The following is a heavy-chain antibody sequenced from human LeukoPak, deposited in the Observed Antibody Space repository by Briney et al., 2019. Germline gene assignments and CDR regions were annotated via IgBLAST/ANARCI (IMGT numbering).Heavy chain of an antibody. V-gene: IGHV3-15*01. CDR1: GFTFSNAW. D-gene: IGHD2-2*01. J-gene: IGHJ6*02. Sequence: GGSLRLSFAASGFTFSNAWMSWVRQAPGKGLEWVGRIKSKTDGGTTDYAAPVKGRFTISRDDSKNTLYLQMNSLKTEDTAVYYCTTSLLHIVVVPAATLGMDVWGQGTTVTVSS. CDR3: TTSLLHIVVVPAATLGMDV. CDR2: IKSKTDGGTT.